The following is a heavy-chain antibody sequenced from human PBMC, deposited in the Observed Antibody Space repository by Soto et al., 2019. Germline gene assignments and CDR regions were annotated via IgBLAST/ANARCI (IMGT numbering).Heavy chain of an antibody. V-gene: IGHV1-69*13. J-gene: IGHJ5*02. CDR2: IIPIFGTA. CDR3: ARDGGYSGSYSRNWFDP. Sequence: SVKVSCKASGGTFSSYAISWVRQAPGQGLEWMGGIIPIFGTANYAQKFQGRVTITADESTSTAYMELSGLRSEDTAVYYCARDGGYSGSYSRNWFDPWGQGTLVTVSS. CDR1: GGTFSSYA. D-gene: IGHD1-26*01.